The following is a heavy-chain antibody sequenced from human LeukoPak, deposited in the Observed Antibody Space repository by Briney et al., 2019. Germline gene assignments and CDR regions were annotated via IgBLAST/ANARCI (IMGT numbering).Heavy chain of an antibody. CDR1: RYTFTGYY. Sequence: ASVKVSCKASRYTFTGYYMHWVRQAPGQGLEWMGWINPNSGGTNYAQKFQGRVTMTRDTSISTAYMELSRLRSDDTAVYYCARPGGFDYDSSGYRNDAFDIWGQGTMVTVSS. J-gene: IGHJ3*02. CDR3: ARPGGFDYDSSGYRNDAFDI. D-gene: IGHD3-22*01. V-gene: IGHV1-2*02. CDR2: INPNSGGT.